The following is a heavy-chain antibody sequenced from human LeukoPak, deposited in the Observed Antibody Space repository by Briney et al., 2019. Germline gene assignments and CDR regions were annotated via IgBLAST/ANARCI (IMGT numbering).Heavy chain of an antibody. D-gene: IGHD2-8*02. V-gene: IGHV3-23*01. J-gene: IGHJ4*02. Sequence: GGSLRLSCAASGFTFSSYAMSWVRQAPGKELEWVSAISGSGGSTYYADPVKGRFTISRDNSKNTLYLQMNSLRAEDTAVYYCAKAPRATGPGYFDYWGQGTLVTVSS. CDR3: AKAPRATGPGYFDY. CDR1: GFTFSSYA. CDR2: ISGSGGST.